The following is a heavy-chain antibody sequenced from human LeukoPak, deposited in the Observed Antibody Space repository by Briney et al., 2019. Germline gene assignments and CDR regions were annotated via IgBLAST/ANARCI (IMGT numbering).Heavy chain of an antibody. CDR2: IYYSGST. CDR3: ARDGYSYGFDY. J-gene: IGHJ4*02. D-gene: IGHD5-18*01. CDR1: GGSISSYY. Sequence: PSETLSLTCTVSGGSISSYYWSWIRQPPGKGLEWIGYIYYSGSTNYNPSLKSRVTISVDTSKNQFSLKLSSVTAADTAVYYCARDGYSYGFDYWGQGTLVTVS. V-gene: IGHV4-59*01.